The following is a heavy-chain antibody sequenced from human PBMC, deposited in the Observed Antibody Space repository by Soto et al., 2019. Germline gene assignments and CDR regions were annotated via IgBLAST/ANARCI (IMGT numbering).Heavy chain of an antibody. CDR1: GGSISSYY. Sequence: SETLSLTCTVSGGSISSYYWSWIRQPPGKGLEWIGYIYHTGSTNYNPSLKSRVTISIGESRTQFSLKLSSVTAADTAVYYCARDTYYDILTGLRSMLDYWGQGTLVTVSS. J-gene: IGHJ4*02. V-gene: IGHV4-59*12. D-gene: IGHD3-9*01. CDR2: IYHTGST. CDR3: ARDTYYDILTGLRSMLDY.